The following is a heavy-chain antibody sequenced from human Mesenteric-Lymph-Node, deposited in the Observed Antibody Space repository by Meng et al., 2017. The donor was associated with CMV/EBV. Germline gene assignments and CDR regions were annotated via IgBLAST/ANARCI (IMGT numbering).Heavy chain of an antibody. V-gene: IGHV3-48*04. Sequence: GESLKISCAASGFTFSSYSMNWVRQAPGKGLEWVSYISNSGRTIYYADSVKGRFTISRDNAKHSLYLQMNSLRAEDTAVYYCASGSMAYCAGDCSIDYWGQGTLVTVSS. CDR1: GFTFSSYS. CDR2: ISNSGRTI. J-gene: IGHJ4*02. CDR3: ASGSMAYCAGDCSIDY. D-gene: IGHD2-21*01.